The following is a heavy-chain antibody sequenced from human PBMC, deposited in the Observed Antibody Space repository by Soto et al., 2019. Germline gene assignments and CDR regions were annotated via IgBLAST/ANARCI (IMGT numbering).Heavy chain of an antibody. V-gene: IGHV4-34*01. J-gene: IGHJ5*02. CDR2: INHSGST. CDR3: ARGPPRSGWFDP. CDR1: GGSFSGYY. Sequence: SETLSLTCAVYGGSFSGYYWSWIRQPPGKGLEWIGEINHSGSTNYNPSLKSRVTISVDTSKNQFSLKLSSVTAADTAVYYCARGPPRSGWFDPWGQGTLVTVSS.